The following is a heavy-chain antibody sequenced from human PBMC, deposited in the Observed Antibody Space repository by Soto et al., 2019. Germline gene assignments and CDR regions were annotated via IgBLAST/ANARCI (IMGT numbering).Heavy chain of an antibody. Sequence: SETLSLTCAVSGYSISSGYYWGWIRQPPGKGLEWIGSIYHSGSTYNNPSLKSRVTISVDTSKNQFSLKLSSVTAADTAVYYCARVGGYGMDVWGQGTTVTVS. CDR3: ARVGGYGMDV. V-gene: IGHV4-38-2*01. D-gene: IGHD3-10*01. CDR2: IYHSGST. CDR1: GYSISSGYY. J-gene: IGHJ6*02.